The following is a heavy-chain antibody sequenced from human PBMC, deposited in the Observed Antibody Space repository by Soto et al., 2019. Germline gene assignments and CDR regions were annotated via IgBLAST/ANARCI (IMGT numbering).Heavy chain of an antibody. Sequence: ASVKVSCKASGGTFSSYAISWVQQAPGQGLEWMGGIIPIFGTANYAQKFQGRVTITADESTSTAYMELSSLRSEDTAVYYCARGRGSGIPFDYWGQGTLVTVSS. CDR1: GGTFSSYA. J-gene: IGHJ4*02. D-gene: IGHD3-10*01. CDR3: ARGRGSGIPFDY. CDR2: IIPIFGTA. V-gene: IGHV1-69*13.